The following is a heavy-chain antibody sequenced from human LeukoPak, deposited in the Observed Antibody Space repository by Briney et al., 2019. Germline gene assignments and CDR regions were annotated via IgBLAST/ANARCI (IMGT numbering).Heavy chain of an antibody. J-gene: IGHJ4*02. V-gene: IGHV3-23*01. CDR1: GFTFSSYA. CDR3: AKVYDYGDYASAIFDY. D-gene: IGHD4-17*01. CDR2: ISGSGGST. Sequence: AGGSLRLSCAASGFTFSSYAMSWVRQAPGKGLEWVSAISGSGGSTYYADSVKGRFTISRDNSKNTLYLQMNSLRAEDTAVYYCAKVYDYGDYASAIFDYWGQGTLVTVSS.